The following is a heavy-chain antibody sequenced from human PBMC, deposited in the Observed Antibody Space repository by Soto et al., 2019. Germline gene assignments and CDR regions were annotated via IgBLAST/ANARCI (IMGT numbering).Heavy chain of an antibody. D-gene: IGHD2-2*01. CDR3: ARGEVPAAFDY. Sequence: PGGSLRLSCTTPGFTFNNYWMSWHRQTPGKGLEWVSYISSSGSTIYYADSVKGRFTISRDNAKNSLYLQMNSLRAEDTAVYYCARGEVPAAFDYWGQGTLVTVSS. CDR1: GFTFNNYW. V-gene: IGHV3-11*01. J-gene: IGHJ4*02. CDR2: ISSSGSTI.